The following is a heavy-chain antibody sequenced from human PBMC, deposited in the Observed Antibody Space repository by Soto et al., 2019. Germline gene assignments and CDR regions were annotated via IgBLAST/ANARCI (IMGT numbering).Heavy chain of an antibody. CDR1: GFTVSSYG. V-gene: IGHV3-33*01. J-gene: IGHJ4*02. CDR2: TWSDESRK. CDR3: ARGRPGPISTIPPLDN. D-gene: IGHD2-21*01. Sequence: QVQLVESGGGVVQPGRSLRLSCTASGFTVSSYGMHWVRQAPGKGLEWVAITWSDESRKYYADSVKGRFIISRDNSKNSLFQQMDSLRDEDTAVYYCARGRPGPISTIPPLDNWGQGTLVTVS.